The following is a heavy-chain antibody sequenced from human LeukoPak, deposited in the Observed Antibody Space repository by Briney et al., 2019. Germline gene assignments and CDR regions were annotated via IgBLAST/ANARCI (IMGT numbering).Heavy chain of an antibody. Sequence: PGGSLRLSCVASGFGFRNAWMGWVRQAPGKGLEWVGRIKRKRDGETIDYAAPVKDRLSNSRDDSRNTLYLQMNSLKTEDTAVYYCTTDQGYIYYFDYWGQGTLVTVSS. CDR1: GFGFRNAW. CDR2: IKRKRDGETI. CDR3: TTDQGYIYYFDY. D-gene: IGHD2-2*02. J-gene: IGHJ4*02. V-gene: IGHV3-15*01.